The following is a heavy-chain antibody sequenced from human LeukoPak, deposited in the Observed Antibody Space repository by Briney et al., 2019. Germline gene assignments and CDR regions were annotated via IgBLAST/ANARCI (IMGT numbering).Heavy chain of an antibody. CDR2: ISGSGGST. CDR3: AKSVWTVLRFLELGHDAFDI. V-gene: IGHV3-23*01. Sequence: GGSLRLSCAASGFTFSSYAMSWVRQAPGKGLEWVSAISGSGGSTHYADSVKGRFTISRDNSKNTLYLQMNSLRAEDTAVYYCAKSVWTVLRFLELGHDAFDIWGQGTMVTVSS. D-gene: IGHD3-3*01. J-gene: IGHJ3*02. CDR1: GFTFSSYA.